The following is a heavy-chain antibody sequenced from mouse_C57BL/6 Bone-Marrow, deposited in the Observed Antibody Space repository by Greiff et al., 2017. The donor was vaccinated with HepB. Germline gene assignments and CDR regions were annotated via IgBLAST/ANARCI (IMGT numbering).Heavy chain of an antibody. V-gene: IGHV1-15*01. J-gene: IGHJ2*01. CDR3: TRRITTVVAPFDY. CDR2: IDPETGGT. Sequence: VQGVESGAELVRPGASVTLSCKASGYTFTDYEMHWVKQTPVHGLEWIGAIDPETGGTAYNQKFKGKAILTADKSSSTAYMELRSLTSEDSAVYDCTRRITTVVAPFDYWGQGTTLTVSS. CDR1: GYTFTDYE. D-gene: IGHD1-1*01.